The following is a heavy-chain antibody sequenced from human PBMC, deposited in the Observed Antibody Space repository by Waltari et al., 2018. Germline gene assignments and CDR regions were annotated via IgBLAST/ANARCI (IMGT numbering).Heavy chain of an antibody. J-gene: IGHJ3*02. CDR2: IRGDGGET. Sequence: EVQLVESGGGLVQPGGSLRLSCAASGFTFSTYWMHWVRQAPGEGLVWVASIRGDGGETNYADSVSGRFTISRDNADNTLYLQMNSLRDEDTALYYCTRGWLVGAYTLIGFDRWGQGSMVVVSS. CDR1: GFTFSTYW. D-gene: IGHD1-26*01. V-gene: IGHV3-74*01. CDR3: TRGWLVGAYTLIGFDR.